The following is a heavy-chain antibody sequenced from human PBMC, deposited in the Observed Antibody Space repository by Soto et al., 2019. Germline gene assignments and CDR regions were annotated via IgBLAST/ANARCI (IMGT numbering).Heavy chain of an antibody. CDR3: ARSSGPARLYGMDV. CDR2: INHSGST. Sequence: QVQLQQWGAGLLKPSETLSLTCAVYGGSFSGYYWSWIRQPPGKGLEWIGEINHSGSTNYNPSLKRRVTXXVXTXXHQVSLKLGSVTAADTAVYYCARSSGPARLYGMDVWGQGTTVTVSS. CDR1: GGSFSGYY. V-gene: IGHV4-34*01. J-gene: IGHJ6*02. D-gene: IGHD2-2*01.